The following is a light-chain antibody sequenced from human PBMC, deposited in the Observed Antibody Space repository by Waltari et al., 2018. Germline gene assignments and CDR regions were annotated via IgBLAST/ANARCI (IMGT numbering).Light chain of an antibody. J-gene: IGLJ2*01. CDR1: SSDVGNYKR. Sequence: QSALTQPASVSGSPGQSITISCTGTSSDVGNYKRVSWYQQHPGKAPKLMVYAVSKRPSGGSDRFSGSKSGDMASLTISGLQPEDEAEYFCSSYAGSSKGVFGGGTKLTVL. CDR2: AVS. CDR3: SSYAGSSKGV. V-gene: IGLV2-23*02.